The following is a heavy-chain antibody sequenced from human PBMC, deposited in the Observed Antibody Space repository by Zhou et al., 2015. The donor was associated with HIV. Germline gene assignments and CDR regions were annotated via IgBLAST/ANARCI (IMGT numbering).Heavy chain of an antibody. J-gene: IGHJ3*02. Sequence: QVQLVQSGAEEKKPGASVKVSCKASGYTFTSYAMHWVRQAPGQRLEWMGWINAGNGNTKYSQKFQGRVTITRDTSASTAYMELSSLRSEDTAVYYCARPEARTVAGAFDIWGQGTMVTVSS. CDR3: ARPEARTVAGAFDI. V-gene: IGHV1-3*05. CDR2: INAGNGNT. D-gene: IGHD6-19*01. CDR1: GYTFTSYA.